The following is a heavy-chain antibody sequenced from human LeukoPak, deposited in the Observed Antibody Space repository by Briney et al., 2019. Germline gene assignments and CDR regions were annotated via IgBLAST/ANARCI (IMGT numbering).Heavy chain of an antibody. CDR2: ISYDGSNK. CDR3: ARVGGGFWSGYWGNYYYGMDV. CDR1: GFTFSSYA. Sequence: AGGSLRLSCAASGFTFSSYAMHWVRQAPGKGLEWVAVISYDGSNKYYADFVKGRFTISRDNSKNTLYLQMNSLRAEGTAVYYCARVGGGFWSGYWGNYYYGMDVWGQGTTVTVSS. D-gene: IGHD3-3*01. V-gene: IGHV3-30*04. J-gene: IGHJ6*02.